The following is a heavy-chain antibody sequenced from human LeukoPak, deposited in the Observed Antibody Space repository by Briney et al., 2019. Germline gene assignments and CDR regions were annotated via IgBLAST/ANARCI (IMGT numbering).Heavy chain of an antibody. CDR2: IIPLFGTT. V-gene: IGHV1-69*01. CDR3: ARGNWGGYLDV. D-gene: IGHD7-27*01. J-gene: IGHJ6*03. Sequence: ASVKVSCKASGGTFSSYAISWVRQAPGQGLEWMGAIIPLFGTTKYAQRLQGRVTITDESTSTAYPELSGLRSEDTAIYYCARGNWGGYLDVWGKGTTVTVSS. CDR1: GGTFSSYA.